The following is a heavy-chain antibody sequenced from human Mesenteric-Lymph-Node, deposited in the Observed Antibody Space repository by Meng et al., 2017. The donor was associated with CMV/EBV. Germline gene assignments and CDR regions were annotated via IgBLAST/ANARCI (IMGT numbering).Heavy chain of an antibody. J-gene: IGHJ4*02. D-gene: IGHD3-16*01. Sequence: ACKASEDALEIHCISWVRQAPGDGLEWIRRTIPILASPPYAQKFQGRVTVTTDNSTTTYYMELNSLRSDDTAIYFCARGNTYTSFDYWGQGTLVTVSS. CDR2: TIPILASP. CDR3: ARGNTYTSFDY. CDR1: EDALEIHC. V-gene: IGHV1-69*08.